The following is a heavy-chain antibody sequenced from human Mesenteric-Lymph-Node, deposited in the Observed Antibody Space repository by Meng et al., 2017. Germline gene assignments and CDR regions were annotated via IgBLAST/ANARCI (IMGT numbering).Heavy chain of an antibody. Sequence: QVQRADVWGCVKKPGISVKVSCKASGATFSSYASSCGRQAPGQGLEWMGGIIPIFGTANYAQKFQGRVTITADESTSTAYMELSSLRSEDTAVYYCARGRITYYYDSSGYYYFDYWGQGTLVTVSS. CDR1: GATFSSYA. D-gene: IGHD3-22*01. J-gene: IGHJ4*02. CDR3: ARGRITYYYDSSGYYYFDY. CDR2: IIPIFGTA. V-gene: IGHV1-69*01.